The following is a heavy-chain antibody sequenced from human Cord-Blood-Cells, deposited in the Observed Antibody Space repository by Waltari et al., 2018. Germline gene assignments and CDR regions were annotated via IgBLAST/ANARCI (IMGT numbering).Heavy chain of an antibody. Sequence: QVQLQESGPGLVKPSETLSLTCTVSGYSISTGYSWGWIRQPPGKGLEWIGSFYHSGSTYYNPSLKSRVTISVDTSKNQFSLKLSSVTAADTAVYYCAREDQLRGFDLWGRGTLVTVSS. CDR1: GYSISTGYS. CDR2: FYHSGST. V-gene: IGHV4-38-2*02. J-gene: IGHJ2*01. D-gene: IGHD4-17*01. CDR3: AREDQLRGFDL.